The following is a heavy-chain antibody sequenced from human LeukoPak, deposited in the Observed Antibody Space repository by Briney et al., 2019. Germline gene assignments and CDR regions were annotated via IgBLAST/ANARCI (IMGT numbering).Heavy chain of an antibody. D-gene: IGHD2-2*01. CDR2: INPSGGST. J-gene: IGHJ4*02. V-gene: IGHV1-46*01. Sequence: GGSLRLSCAASGYTFTSYYMHWVRQAPGQGLEWMGIINPSGGSTSYAQKFQGRVTMTRDTSTSTVYMELSSLRSEDTAVYYCASGCSSTSCYPDYWGQGTLVTVSS. CDR3: ASGCSSTSCYPDY. CDR1: GYTFTSYY.